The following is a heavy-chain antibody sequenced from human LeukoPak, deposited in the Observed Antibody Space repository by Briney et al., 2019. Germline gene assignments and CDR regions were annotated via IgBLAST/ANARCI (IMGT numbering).Heavy chain of an antibody. CDR2: INHSGST. J-gene: IGHJ3*02. D-gene: IGHD2-2*01. CDR1: GGSFSGYY. Sequence: SETLSLTCAVYGGSFSGYYWSWIRQPPGKGLEWIGEINHSGSTNYNPSLKSRVTISVDTSKNQFSLKLSSVTAADTAVYYCARFGLGYCSSTSCPLDAFDIWGQGTMVTVSA. CDR3: ARFGLGYCSSTSCPLDAFDI. V-gene: IGHV4-34*01.